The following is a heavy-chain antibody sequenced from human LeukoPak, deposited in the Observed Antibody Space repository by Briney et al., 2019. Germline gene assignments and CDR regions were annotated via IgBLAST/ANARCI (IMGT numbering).Heavy chain of an antibody. CDR1: GYPFSTYE. V-gene: IGHV1-8*01. J-gene: IGHJ5*02. CDR3: TRGPRDDP. CDR2: VHPKRGDT. Sequence: ASVKVSCKASGYPFSTYEINWVRQAPGQGLEWMGWVHPKRGDTAYAQKFQDRVTMTRDTSISTVYMELSSLRSEDTAMYFCTRGPRDDPWGQGTLVTVSS.